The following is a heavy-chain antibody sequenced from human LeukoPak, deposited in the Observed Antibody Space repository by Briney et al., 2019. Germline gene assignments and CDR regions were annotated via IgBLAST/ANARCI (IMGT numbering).Heavy chain of an antibody. CDR3: AREDPQTTVPEGLDV. D-gene: IGHD4-17*01. CDR2: IYFSGAT. Sequence: SETLSLTCTVSGGSISNYYWSWVRQSPVKGLEWIGYIYFSGATNYNPSLKSRVTISVDTSKNRFSLKLSSVTAADTAVYYCAREDPQTTVPEGLDVWGQGTTVTVSS. CDR1: GGSISNYY. V-gene: IGHV4-59*01. J-gene: IGHJ6*02.